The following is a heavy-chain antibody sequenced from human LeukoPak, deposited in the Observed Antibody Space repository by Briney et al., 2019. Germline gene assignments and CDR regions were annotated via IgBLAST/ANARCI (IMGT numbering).Heavy chain of an antibody. J-gene: IGHJ6*03. V-gene: IGHV3-49*04. Sequence: SVSCKVSGYTLTELSMHWVCQAPGKGVQRVGFIRIKTYGGTPKYAASAKGRFTISRDDSKNIASLQMNSLTTDDTAVYYCTRDSLPTFSGYYYCMDVWGKGTSVTIS. CDR3: TRDSLPTFSGYYYCMDV. CDR2: IRIKTYGGTP. CDR1: GYTLTELS.